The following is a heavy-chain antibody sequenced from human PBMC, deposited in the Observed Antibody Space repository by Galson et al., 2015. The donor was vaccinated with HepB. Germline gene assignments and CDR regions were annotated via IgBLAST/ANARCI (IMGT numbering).Heavy chain of an antibody. CDR2: INSDGSIT. V-gene: IGHV3-74*01. CDR3: ASPDGGNSNVYDY. Sequence: SLRLSCAASGFTFSSYWMHWVRQAPGKGLVWVSRINSDGSITNYADSVKGRFTISRDNAKTTLYLQMNSLRAEDTAVYYCASPDGGNSNVYDYWGQGTLVTVSS. D-gene: IGHD4-23*01. CDR1: GFTFSSYW. J-gene: IGHJ4*02.